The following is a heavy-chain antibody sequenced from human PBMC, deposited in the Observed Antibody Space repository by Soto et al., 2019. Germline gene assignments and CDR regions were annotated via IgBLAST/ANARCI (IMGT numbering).Heavy chain of an antibody. CDR1: GGSISSGGYS. CDR2: IYHSGST. V-gene: IGHV4-30-2*01. CDR3: ARGQVVAAQH. J-gene: IGHJ4*02. Sequence: SETLSLTCAVSGGSISSGGYSWSWIRQPPEKGLEWIGYIYHSGSTYYNPSLKSRVTISVDRSKNQFSLKLSSVTAADTAVYYCARGQVVAAQHWGQGTLVTVSS. D-gene: IGHD2-15*01.